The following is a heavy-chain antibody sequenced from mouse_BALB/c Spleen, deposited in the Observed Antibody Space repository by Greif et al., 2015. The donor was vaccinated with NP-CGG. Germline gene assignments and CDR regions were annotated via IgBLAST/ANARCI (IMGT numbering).Heavy chain of an antibody. Sequence: EVNVVESGGGLVKPGGSLKLSCAASGFTFSSYAMSWVRQSPEKRLEWVAEISSGGSYTYYPDTVTGRFTISRDNAKNTLYLEMSSLRSEDTAMYYCARDYAMDYWGQGTSVTVSS. CDR1: GFTFSSYA. J-gene: IGHJ4*01. CDR2: ISSGGSYT. CDR3: ARDYAMDY. V-gene: IGHV5-9-4*01.